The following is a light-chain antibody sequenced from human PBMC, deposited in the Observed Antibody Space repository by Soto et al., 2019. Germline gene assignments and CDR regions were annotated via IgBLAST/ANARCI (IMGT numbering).Light chain of an antibody. V-gene: IGKV3-15*01. J-gene: IGKJ2*01. CDR2: DAS. CDR3: QHYFNWPYT. Sequence: EIVMTQSPATLSVSPGERATLSCRASQSVSSNLAWYQQKPGQAPRLLIYDASTRATGIPARFSGSGSGTEFTLTISSLQSEDFAVYYCQHYFNWPYTFGQGTKLEIK. CDR1: QSVSSN.